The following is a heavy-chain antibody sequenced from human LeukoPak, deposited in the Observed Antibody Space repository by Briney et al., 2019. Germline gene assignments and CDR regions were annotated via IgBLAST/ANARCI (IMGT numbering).Heavy chain of an antibody. CDR3: ARSEGYYYGSGSFFDY. D-gene: IGHD3-10*01. V-gene: IGHV1-2*02. J-gene: IGHJ4*02. CDR1: GGTFSSYA. Sequence: ASVKVSCKASGGTFSSYAISWVRQAPGQGLEWMGWINPNSGGTNYAQKFRGRVTMTRDTSISTAYMELSRLRSDDTAVYHCARSEGYYYGSGSFFDYWGQGTLVTVSS. CDR2: INPNSGGT.